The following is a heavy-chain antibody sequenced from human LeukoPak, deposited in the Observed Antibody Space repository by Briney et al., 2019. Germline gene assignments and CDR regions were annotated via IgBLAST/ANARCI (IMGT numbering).Heavy chain of an antibody. CDR1: GGSISSYY. Sequence: PSETLSLTCTVSGGSISSYYWSWIRQPPGKGLEWIGYIYYSGSTNYNPSLKSRVTISVDTSKNQFSLKLRSVTAADTAVYYCARVGGITMIVVLITDAFDIWGQGTMVTVPS. D-gene: IGHD3-22*01. CDR2: IYYSGST. J-gene: IGHJ3*02. CDR3: ARVGGITMIVVLITDAFDI. V-gene: IGHV4-59*12.